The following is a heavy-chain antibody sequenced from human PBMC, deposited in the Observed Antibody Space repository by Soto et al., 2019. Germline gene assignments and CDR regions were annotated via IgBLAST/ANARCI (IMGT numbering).Heavy chain of an antibody. D-gene: IGHD2-2*01. CDR1: GFTFSSYA. Sequence: QVQLVESGGGVVQPGRSLRLSCAASGFTFSSYAMHWVRQAPGKGLEWVAVISYDGSNKYYADSVKGRFTISRDNSKNTLYLQMNSLRAEDTAVYYCAREEMGCSSTSCYAGEVVYWGQGTLATVSS. CDR2: ISYDGSNK. J-gene: IGHJ4*02. V-gene: IGHV3-30-3*01. CDR3: AREEMGCSSTSCYAGEVVY.